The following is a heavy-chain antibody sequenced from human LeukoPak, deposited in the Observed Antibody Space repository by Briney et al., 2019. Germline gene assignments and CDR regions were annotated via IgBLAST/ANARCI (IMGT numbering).Heavy chain of an antibody. V-gene: IGHV3-11*04. CDR1: GFTFSDYY. CDR3: AKTRRTYYYDSSGLDY. J-gene: IGHJ4*02. CDR2: ISSSGSTI. D-gene: IGHD3-22*01. Sequence: GGSLRLSCAASGFTFSDYYMSWIRQAPGKGLEWVSYISSSGSTIYYADSVKGRFTISRDNSKNTLYLQMNSLRAEDTAVYYCAKTRRTYYYDSSGLDYWGQGTLVTVSS.